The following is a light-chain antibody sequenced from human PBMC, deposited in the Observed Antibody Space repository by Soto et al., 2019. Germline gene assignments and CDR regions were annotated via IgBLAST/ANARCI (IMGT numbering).Light chain of an antibody. J-gene: IGKJ1*01. CDR3: QQCGSSPS. Sequence: EIVLTQSPGTLSLSPGERATLSCRASQSVSSSYLAWYQQKPGQAPRLLIYDTSSRATGIPDMFSGSGSGTDFTLAISRLEPEDFAVYYCQQCGSSPSFGQGTKVELE. CDR1: QSVSSSY. V-gene: IGKV3-20*01. CDR2: DTS.